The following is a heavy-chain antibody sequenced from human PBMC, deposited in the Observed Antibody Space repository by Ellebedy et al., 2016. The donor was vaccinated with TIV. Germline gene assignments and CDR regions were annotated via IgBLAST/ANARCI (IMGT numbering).Heavy chain of an antibody. D-gene: IGHD2-2*02. Sequence: ASVKVSCKASGYSFIGYYLHWVRQAPGQGFEWTGWINPNTGGTDYAQKFQDRVKMTRDTSLTTAYMELSSLRPDDGAVYFCARDPGYCKSTSCYNLDFFDFWGQGTLVTVSS. V-gene: IGHV1-2*02. CDR3: ARDPGYCKSTSCYNLDFFDF. J-gene: IGHJ4*02. CDR2: INPNTGGT. CDR1: GYSFIGYY.